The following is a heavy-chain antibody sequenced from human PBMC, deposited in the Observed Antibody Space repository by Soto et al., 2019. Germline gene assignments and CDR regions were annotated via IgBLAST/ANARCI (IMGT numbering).Heavy chain of an antibody. CDR3: ARDVPINYYDSTFYYYAMDV. CDR1: GGTFSSYA. V-gene: IGHV1-69*06. D-gene: IGHD3-22*01. J-gene: IGHJ6*02. CDR2: IIPIFGTA. Sequence: SVKVSCKASGGTFSSYAISWVRQAPGQGLEWMGGIIPIFGTANYAQKFQGRVTITADKSTSTAYMELSSLRSEDTAVYYCARDVPINYYDSTFYYYAMDVWGQGTKVTAP.